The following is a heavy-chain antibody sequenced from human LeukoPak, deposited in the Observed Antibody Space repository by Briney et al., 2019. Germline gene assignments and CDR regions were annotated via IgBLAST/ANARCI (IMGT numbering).Heavy chain of an antibody. Sequence: ASVKVSCKASGGTFSSYAISWVRQAPGQGLEWMGGIIPIFGTANYAQKFQGRVTITTDESTSTAYMELSSLRSEDTAVYYCARGIVVVPAAIVPYYYYYMDVWGKGTTVTVSS. D-gene: IGHD2-2*01. J-gene: IGHJ6*03. V-gene: IGHV1-69*05. CDR2: IIPIFGTA. CDR3: ARGIVVVPAAIVPYYYYYMDV. CDR1: GGTFSSYA.